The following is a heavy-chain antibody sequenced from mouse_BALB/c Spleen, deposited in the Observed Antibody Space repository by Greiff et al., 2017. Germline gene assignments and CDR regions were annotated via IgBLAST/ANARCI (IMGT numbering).Heavy chain of an antibody. J-gene: IGHJ3*01. V-gene: IGHV2-6-5*01. Sequence: QVQLMESGPGLVAPSQSLSITCTVSGFSLTGYGVSWVRQPPGKGLEWLGGIWGGGSTYYNSALKSRLSISKDNSKSQVFLKMNSLQTDDTAMYYCANLAMYYCAWFAYWGQGTLVTVSA. CDR1: GFSLTGYG. D-gene: IGHD1-1*01. CDR3: ANLAMYYCAWFAY. CDR2: IWGGGST.